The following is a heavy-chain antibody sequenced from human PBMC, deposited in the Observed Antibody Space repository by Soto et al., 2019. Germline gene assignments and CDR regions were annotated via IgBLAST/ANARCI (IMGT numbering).Heavy chain of an antibody. CDR1: GFKFSTYG. J-gene: IGHJ4*02. CDR2: IWFDGSNK. CDR3: ARDRRFLEWLVY. V-gene: IGHV3-33*01. D-gene: IGHD3-3*01. Sequence: QVQVVESGGGVVQPGRSLRLSCVASGFKFSTYGMHWVRQAPGKGLEWVAVIWFDGSNKYYGDSVKGRFTISRDNSKNTVYLQMNSLRVEDTAVYYCARDRRFLEWLVYWGQGTLVTVSS.